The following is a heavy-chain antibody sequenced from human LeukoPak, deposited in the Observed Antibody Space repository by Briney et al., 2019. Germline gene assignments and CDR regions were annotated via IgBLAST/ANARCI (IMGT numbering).Heavy chain of an antibody. Sequence: SVKVSCKASGYTFASYAISWVRQAPGQGLEWMGGIIPIFGTANYAQKFQGRVTITADESTSTAYMELSSLRSEDTAVYYCARDGGYCSGGSCYPRRHDAFDIWGQGTMVTVSS. J-gene: IGHJ3*02. CDR2: IIPIFGTA. D-gene: IGHD2-15*01. CDR1: GYTFASYA. V-gene: IGHV1-69*13. CDR3: ARDGGYCSGGSCYPRRHDAFDI.